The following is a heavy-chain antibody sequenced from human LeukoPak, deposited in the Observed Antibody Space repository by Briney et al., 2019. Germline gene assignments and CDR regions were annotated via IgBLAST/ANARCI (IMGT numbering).Heavy chain of an antibody. V-gene: IGHV4-28*05. CDR3: ARNAAGFEGGFDP. J-gene: IGHJ5*02. CDR1: GYPISSSNW. CDR2: IYYSGSV. D-gene: IGHD1-26*01. Sequence: SDTLSLTCAVSGYPISSSNWWGWIRQPPGKGLEWIGCIYYSGSVYYNPSLKSRVTMSVDTSKNQFSMKMSSVTAVDTAVYYCARNAAGFEGGFDPWGQGTLVTVSS.